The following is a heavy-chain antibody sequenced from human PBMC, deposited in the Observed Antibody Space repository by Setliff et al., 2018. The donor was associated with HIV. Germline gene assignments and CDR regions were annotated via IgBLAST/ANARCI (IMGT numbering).Heavy chain of an antibody. Sequence: PSETLSLTCSVSGISINGYYWSWIRQSPRTRLEWIGYVSSIGNTNYNSSLKSRVTISVDTSKNQFSLQLNSVTAADTAVYFCARTRAPYFFDFWGQGAQVTVSS. J-gene: IGHJ4*02. CDR1: GISINGYY. V-gene: IGHV4-4*08. D-gene: IGHD1-26*01. CDR2: VSSIGNT. CDR3: ARTRAPYFFDF.